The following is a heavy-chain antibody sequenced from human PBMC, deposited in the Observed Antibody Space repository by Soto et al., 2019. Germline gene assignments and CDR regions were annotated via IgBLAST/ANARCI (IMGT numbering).Heavy chain of an antibody. CDR1: GFTFSDYA. CDR3: AREDYDSSGSFDY. CDR2: IYSGGST. Sequence: SGFTFSDYAMHWVRQAPGKGLEWVSVIYSGGSTYYADSVKGRFTISRDNSKNTLYLQMNSLRAEDTAVYYCAREDYDSSGSFDYWGQGTLVTVSS. V-gene: IGHV3-66*01. D-gene: IGHD3-22*01. J-gene: IGHJ4*02.